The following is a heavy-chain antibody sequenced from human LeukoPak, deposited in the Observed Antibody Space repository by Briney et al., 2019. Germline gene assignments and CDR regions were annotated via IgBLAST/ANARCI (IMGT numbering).Heavy chain of an antibody. D-gene: IGHD1-14*01. J-gene: IGHJ4*02. CDR2: IKQDGSEK. CDR3: AKGAEPPVLQGDFDY. V-gene: IGHV3-7*03. CDR1: GFTFSSYW. Sequence: GGSLRLSCAASGFTFSSYWMNWVRQAPGKGLEWVANIKQDGSEKYYVDSVKGRFTISRDNAKNSLYLQMNSLRAEDTAVYYCAKGAEPPVLQGDFDYWAQETLVTVSS.